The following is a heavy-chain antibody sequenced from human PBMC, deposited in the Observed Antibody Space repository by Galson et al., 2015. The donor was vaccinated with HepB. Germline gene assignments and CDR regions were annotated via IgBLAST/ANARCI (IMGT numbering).Heavy chain of an antibody. CDR1: GFTFSSYA. J-gene: IGHJ4*02. V-gene: IGHV3-30*04. CDR3: ARDYPGGAERDGYTPFDY. CDR2: ISYDGSNK. Sequence: SLRLSCAASGFTFSSYAMHWVRQAPGKGLEWVAVISYDGSNKYYADSVKGRFTISRDNSKNTLYLQMNSLRAEDTAVYCCARDYPGGAERDGYTPFDYWGQGTLVTVSS. D-gene: IGHD5-24*01.